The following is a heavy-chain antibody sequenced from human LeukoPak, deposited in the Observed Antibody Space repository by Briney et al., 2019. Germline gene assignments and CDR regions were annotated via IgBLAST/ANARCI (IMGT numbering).Heavy chain of an antibody. CDR1: GGSIGSGGYY. J-gene: IGHJ3*02. V-gene: IGHV4-30-2*02. Sequence: PSETLSLTCPVSGGSIGSGGYYWSWIRQPPGTGVEWIGYIYHSGSTYYNPSLKSRVTISVDRSKNQFSLKLTSVTAADTAVYYCARCAIGPQGFDIWGQGTMVTVSS. CDR2: IYHSGST. D-gene: IGHD2-21*01. CDR3: ARCAIGPQGFDI.